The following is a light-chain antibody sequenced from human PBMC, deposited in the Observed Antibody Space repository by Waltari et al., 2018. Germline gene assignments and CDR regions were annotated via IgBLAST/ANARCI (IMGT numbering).Light chain of an antibody. V-gene: IGKV4-1*01. CDR3: QQYYSTPFT. CDR2: WAS. CDR1: QSVLYNSNNKTY. J-gene: IGKJ4*01. Sequence: DIVMTQSPDSLAVSLGERATINCKSSQSVLYNSNNKTYLAWYQQGPGQPPRRLIYWASTRESGVPARFTGSGSGTDFSLTISGLQAEDVAVYDCQQYYSTPFTFGGGTKVEIK.